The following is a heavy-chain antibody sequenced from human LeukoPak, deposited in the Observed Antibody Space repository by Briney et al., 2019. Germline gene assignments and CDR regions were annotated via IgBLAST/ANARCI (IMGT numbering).Heavy chain of an antibody. D-gene: IGHD6-6*01. Sequence: GGSLRLSCAASGFTFSSYWMSWVRQAPGKGLEWVANIKQDGREKYHVGSVKGRLTISRDNAKNALYLQMNNMKPEDTAVYYCARSVAKYRNSATEYWGQGTLVIVSS. CDR1: GFTFSSYW. CDR3: ARSVAKYRNSATEY. CDR2: IKQDGREK. J-gene: IGHJ4*02. V-gene: IGHV3-7*04.